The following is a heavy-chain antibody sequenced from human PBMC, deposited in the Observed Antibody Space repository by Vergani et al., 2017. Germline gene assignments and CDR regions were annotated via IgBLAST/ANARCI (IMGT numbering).Heavy chain of an antibody. Sequence: EVQLVESGGGLVQPGRSLRLSCTASGFTFGDYAMSWVRQAPGKGLEWVGFIRSKAYGGTTEYAASVKGRFTISRDDSKSIAYLQMNSLKTEDTAVYYCTRVAKDYYYYMDVWGKGTTVTVSS. CDR3: TRVAKDYYYYMDV. D-gene: IGHD1-26*01. CDR1: GFTFGDYA. V-gene: IGHV3-49*04. J-gene: IGHJ6*03. CDR2: IRSKAYGGTT.